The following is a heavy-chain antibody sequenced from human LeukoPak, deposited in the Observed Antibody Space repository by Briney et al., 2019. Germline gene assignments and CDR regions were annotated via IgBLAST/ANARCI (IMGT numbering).Heavy chain of an antibody. Sequence: SETLSLTCTVSGGSISSGSYYWGWIRQPPGKGLEWIGSIYYSGSTYYNPSLKSRVTISVDTSKNQFSLKLSSVTAADTAVYYCARDLTGRNWFDPWGQGTLVTVSS. CDR2: IYYSGST. J-gene: IGHJ5*02. D-gene: IGHD1-20*01. CDR1: GGSISSGSYY. V-gene: IGHV4-39*07. CDR3: ARDLTGRNWFDP.